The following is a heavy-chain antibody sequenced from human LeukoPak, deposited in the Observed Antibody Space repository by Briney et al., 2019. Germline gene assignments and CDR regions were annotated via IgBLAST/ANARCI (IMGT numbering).Heavy chain of an antibody. D-gene: IGHD3-10*01. J-gene: IGHJ4*02. V-gene: IGHV3-11*04. CDR2: MDGSGEII. Sequence: GGSLRLSCAASGFAFSESYMSWVRQAPGKGLEWISYMDGSGEIIHYASSVRGRFTISRDNAKESLYLQMNSLIAEDTALYYCARLSIIKYRPEGYFDHWGQGTLATVSS. CDR3: ARLSIIKYRPEGYFDH. CDR1: GFAFSESY.